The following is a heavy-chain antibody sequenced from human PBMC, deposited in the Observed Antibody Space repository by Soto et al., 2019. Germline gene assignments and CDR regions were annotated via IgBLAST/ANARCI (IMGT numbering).Heavy chain of an antibody. V-gene: IGHV2-70*04. CDR3: ARSIVAAGNRWFDP. J-gene: IGHJ5*02. Sequence: SCPTLGNPTQTLTLTCTFSGFSLSTSGMRVSWIRQPPGKALEWLARIDWDDDKLYSTSLKTRLTISKDTSKNQVVLTMTNMDPVDTATYYCARSIVAAGNRWFDPWGQGTLVTVS. CDR2: IDWDDDK. D-gene: IGHD6-13*01. CDR1: GFSLSTSGMR.